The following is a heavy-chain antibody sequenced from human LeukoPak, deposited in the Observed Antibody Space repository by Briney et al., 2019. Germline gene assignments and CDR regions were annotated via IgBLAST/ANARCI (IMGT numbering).Heavy chain of an antibody. V-gene: IGHV3-23*01. Sequence: GGSLRLSCAASGFTFGSYAMSWVRQAPGKGLEWVSAISGSGGSTYYADSVKGRFTISRDNSKNTLYLQMNSLRAEDTAVYYCAKPLTGDDAFDIWGQGTMVTVSS. D-gene: IGHD7-27*01. CDR1: GFTFGSYA. CDR3: AKPLTGDDAFDI. J-gene: IGHJ3*02. CDR2: ISGSGGST.